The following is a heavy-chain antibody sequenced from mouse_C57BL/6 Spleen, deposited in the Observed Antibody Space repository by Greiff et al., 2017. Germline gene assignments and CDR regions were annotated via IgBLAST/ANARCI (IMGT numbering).Heavy chain of an antibody. CDR1: GFTFSSYG. CDR2: ISSGGSYT. CDR3: ARRGVYDGYYFDY. D-gene: IGHD1-2*01. V-gene: IGHV5-6*02. J-gene: IGHJ2*01. Sequence: EVKLVESGGDLVKPGGSLKLSCAASGFTFSSYGMSWVRQTPDKRLEWVATISSGGSYTYYPDSVKGRFTISRDNAKNTLYLQMSSLKSEDTAMYYCARRGVYDGYYFDYWGQGTTLTVSS.